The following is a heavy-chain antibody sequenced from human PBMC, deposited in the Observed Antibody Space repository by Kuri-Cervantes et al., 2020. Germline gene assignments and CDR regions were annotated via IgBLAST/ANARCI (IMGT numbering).Heavy chain of an antibody. CDR1: GFTFSSYA. CDR3: VVIAVADKTDY. D-gene: IGHD6-19*01. Sequence: GGSLRLSCTASGFTFSSYAMSWVRQAPGKGLEWVSAISGSGGSTYYADSVKGRFTISRDNSKNTLYLQMNSLRAEDTAVYYCVVIAVADKTDYWGQGTLVTVSS. V-gene: IGHV3-23*01. J-gene: IGHJ4*02. CDR2: ISGSGGST.